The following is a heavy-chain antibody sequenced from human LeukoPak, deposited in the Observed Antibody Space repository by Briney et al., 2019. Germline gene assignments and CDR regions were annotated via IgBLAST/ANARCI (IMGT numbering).Heavy chain of an antibody. D-gene: IGHD4-11*01. CDR3: ARLRLQSWFDP. CDR2: IYYSGST. J-gene: IGHJ5*02. CDR1: GGSISSGGYY. V-gene: IGHV4-39*01. Sequence: TSETLSLTCTVSGGSISSGGYYWSWIRQHPGKGLEWIGYIYYSGSTYYNPSLKSRVTISVDTSKNQFSLKLSSVTAADTAVYYCARLRLQSWFDPWGQGTLVTVSS.